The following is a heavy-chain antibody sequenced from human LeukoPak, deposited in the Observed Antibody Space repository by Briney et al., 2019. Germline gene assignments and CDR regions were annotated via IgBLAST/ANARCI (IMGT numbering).Heavy chain of an antibody. D-gene: IGHD3-22*01. CDR2: ISAHNGNT. CDR1: GGTFSSYA. V-gene: IGHV1-18*01. J-gene: IGHJ4*03. Sequence: ASVKVSCKASGGTFSSYAISWVRQAPGQGLEWMGWISAHNGNTHYAQKLQGRVTMTTDTSTSTVYMELRSLRSDDTAVYYCARGSPPRRNYDSRGYYSYYFDYWGQGTMVTVSS. CDR3: ARGSPPRRNYDSRGYYSYYFDY.